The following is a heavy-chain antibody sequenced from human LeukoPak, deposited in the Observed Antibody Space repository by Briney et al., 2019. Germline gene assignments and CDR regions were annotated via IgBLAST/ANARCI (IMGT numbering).Heavy chain of an antibody. J-gene: IGHJ4*02. CDR1: GFTFSSYG. D-gene: IGHD3-10*01. CDR3: ARDPLSRERYYGSYLDH. Sequence: GGSLRLSCAASGFTFSSYGMHWVRQAPGKGPEWVALIWYDGTNKYYEDSVKGRFTISRDNSKNTLYLQMNRLRAEDTAMYYCARDPLSRERYYGSYLDHWGQGTLVAVSS. CDR2: IWYDGTNK. V-gene: IGHV3-33*01.